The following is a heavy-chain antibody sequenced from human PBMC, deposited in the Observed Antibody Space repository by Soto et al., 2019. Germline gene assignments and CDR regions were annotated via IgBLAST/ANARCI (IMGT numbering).Heavy chain of an antibody. J-gene: IGHJ6*02. V-gene: IGHV3-30*03. CDR3: ARDRIPSTIIVVCIRDYYGMDV. CDR1: GFTFSNFG. D-gene: IGHD3-22*01. Sequence: QVQLVESGGGVVQPGRSLRLSCAASGFTFSNFGLHWVRQAPGRGLKSVASISYDGNNEYYVDSVKGRFTISRENSRNTLSLQMNSLRPEDTAVYYCARDRIPSTIIVVCIRDYYGMDVWGQGTTVTVSS. CDR2: ISYDGNNE.